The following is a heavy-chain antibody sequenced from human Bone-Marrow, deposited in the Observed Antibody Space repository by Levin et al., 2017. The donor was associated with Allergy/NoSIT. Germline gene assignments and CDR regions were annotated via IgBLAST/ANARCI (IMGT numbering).Heavy chain of an antibody. V-gene: IGHV3-11*05. CDR2: ISSSSSYT. D-gene: IGHD5-18*01. CDR3: ARDTARKKQLWFSGDPLGIDY. J-gene: IGHJ4*02. Sequence: GESLKISCAASGFTFSDYYMSWIRQAPGKGLEWVSYISSSSSYTNYADSVKGRFTISRDNAKNSLYLQMNSLRAEDTAVYYCARDTARKKQLWFSGDPLGIDYWGQGTLVTVSS. CDR1: GFTFSDYY.